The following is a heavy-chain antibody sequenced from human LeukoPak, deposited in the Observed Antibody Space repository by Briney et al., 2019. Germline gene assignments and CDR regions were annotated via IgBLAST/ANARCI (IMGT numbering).Heavy chain of an antibody. CDR3: TTGEFLEWLLYFDY. V-gene: IGHV3-15*01. Sequence: GGSLRLSCAASGFTFGNAWMSWVRQAPGKGLEWVGRIKSKTDGGTTDYAAPVKGRFTISRDDSKNTLYLQMNSLKTEDTAVYYCTTGEFLEWLLYFDYWGQGTLVTVSS. CDR1: GFTFGNAW. D-gene: IGHD3-3*01. CDR2: IKSKTDGGTT. J-gene: IGHJ4*02.